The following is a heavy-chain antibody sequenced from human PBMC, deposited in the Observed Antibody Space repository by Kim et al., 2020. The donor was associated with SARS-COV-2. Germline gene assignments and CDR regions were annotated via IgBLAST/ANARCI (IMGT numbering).Heavy chain of an antibody. Sequence: SETLSLTCTVSVGSISSDYWTWIRQPPGKGLEWIGYIYYSGRTRYNPSFRSRVAIFVDPSKSHFSLTLTSVTAADTAGYFCARIPDIAGWPFDSWGQGILVSVSS. J-gene: IGHJ4*02. CDR1: VGSISSDY. CDR3: ARIPDIAGWPFDS. D-gene: IGHD6-19*01. CDR2: IYYSGRT. V-gene: IGHV4-59*01.